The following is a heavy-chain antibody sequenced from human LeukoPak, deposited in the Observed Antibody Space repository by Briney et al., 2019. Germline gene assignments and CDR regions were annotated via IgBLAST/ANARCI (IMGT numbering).Heavy chain of an antibody. J-gene: IGHJ5*01. Sequence: SQTLSLTCTVSGGSISSGDYYWSWIRQPPGKGLEWIAYMYYSGSTYYNPSLKSRVTMSADTSKNQLSLKLSSVTAADTAVYYCARPYYYDSRIDPRGQGILVTVSS. D-gene: IGHD3-22*01. CDR3: ARPYYYDSRIDP. V-gene: IGHV4-30-4*01. CDR1: GGSISSGDYY. CDR2: MYYSGST.